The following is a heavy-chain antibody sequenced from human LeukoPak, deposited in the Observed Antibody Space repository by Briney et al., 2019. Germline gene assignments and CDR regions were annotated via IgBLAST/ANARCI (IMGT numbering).Heavy chain of an antibody. CDR3: ARGPYYYDSSGEDY. J-gene: IGHJ4*02. CDR2: IYSGGST. Sequence: GGSLRLSCAASGFTVSSNYMNWVRQAPGKGLEWVSIIYSGGSTYYADSVKGRFTISRDNSKNTLYLQMNSLRAEDTAVYYCARGPYYYDSSGEDYWGQGTLVTVSS. V-gene: IGHV3-53*01. D-gene: IGHD3-22*01. CDR1: GFTVSSNY.